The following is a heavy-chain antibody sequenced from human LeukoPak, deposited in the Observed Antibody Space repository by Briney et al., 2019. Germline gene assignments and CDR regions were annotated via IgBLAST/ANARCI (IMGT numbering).Heavy chain of an antibody. CDR2: IYHSGST. CDR3: ARGLTYYYDSSGPSYYFDY. J-gene: IGHJ4*02. V-gene: IGHV4-30-2*01. CDR1: GGSISSGGYS. Sequence: SQTLSLTCAVSGGSISSGGYSWSWIRQPPGRGLEWIGYIYHSGSTYYNPSLKSRVTISVDRSKNQFSLKLSSVTAADTAVYSCARGLTYYYDSSGPSYYFDYWGQGTLVTVSS. D-gene: IGHD3-22*01.